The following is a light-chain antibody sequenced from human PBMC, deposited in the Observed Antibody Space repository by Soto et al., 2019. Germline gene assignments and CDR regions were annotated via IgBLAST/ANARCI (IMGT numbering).Light chain of an antibody. CDR3: QQSYSTPPF. Sequence: DIQMTQSPSSLSASVGDRVTITCRASQSISSYLNWYQQKPGKAPKLLIYAASSLQSGVPSRFSGSGSGTDFTLTISSLQPEDFATYYCQQSYSTPPFFGQGTNLEIK. CDR2: AAS. CDR1: QSISSY. J-gene: IGKJ2*01. V-gene: IGKV1-39*01.